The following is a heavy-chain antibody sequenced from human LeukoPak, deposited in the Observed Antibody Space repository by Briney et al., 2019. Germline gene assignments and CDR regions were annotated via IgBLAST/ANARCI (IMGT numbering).Heavy chain of an antibody. Sequence: PGRSLRLSCKGSGFTFGDYAMSWVRQAPGKGLEWVGFIRSKPYGETTEYAASVKGRFTISRDDFKSIAYLQMNSLKTEDTAVYYCSRDQLTATMLGDYYGLDVWGQGTTVTVSS. D-gene: IGHD3-10*02. CDR2: IRSKPYGETT. J-gene: IGHJ6*02. V-gene: IGHV3-49*04. CDR1: GFTFGDYA. CDR3: SRDQLTATMLGDYYGLDV.